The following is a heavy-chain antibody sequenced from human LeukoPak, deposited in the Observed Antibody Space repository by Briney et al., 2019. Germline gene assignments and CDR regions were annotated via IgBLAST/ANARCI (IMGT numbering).Heavy chain of an antibody. CDR1: GYSFTSYW. V-gene: IGHV5-10-1*01. D-gene: IGHD4-23*01. Sequence: GESLKISCKGSGYSFTSYWISWVRQMPGKGLEWMGNIDPSDSYTNYSPSFQGHVTISADKSISTAYLQWSSRKASDTAMYYCAREVTVENFRHWGQGTLVTVSS. J-gene: IGHJ1*01. CDR2: IDPSDSYT. CDR3: AREVTVENFRH.